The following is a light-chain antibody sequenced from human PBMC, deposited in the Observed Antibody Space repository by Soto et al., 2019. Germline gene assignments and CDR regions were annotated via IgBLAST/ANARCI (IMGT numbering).Light chain of an antibody. CDR2: EGS. V-gene: IGLV2-23*01. CDR1: SSDVGSYNL. J-gene: IGLJ3*02. Sequence: QSALTQPASVSGSPGXSIXIPCTXTSSDVGSYNLVSWXQHHPXKAPKLMIYEGSKRPSGVSNRFSGSKSGNTASLTISGXQAEDEADXYCCSYAGSXTWVFGGGTKLTVL. CDR3: CSYAGSXTWV.